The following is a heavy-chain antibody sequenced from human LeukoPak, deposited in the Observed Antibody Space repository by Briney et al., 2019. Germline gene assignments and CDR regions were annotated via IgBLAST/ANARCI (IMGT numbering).Heavy chain of an antibody. V-gene: IGHV3-7*01. J-gene: IGHJ4*02. CDR3: ARDQGAAGDY. CDR1: GFTFSDYS. CDR2: IDQDGSEK. Sequence: GGSLRLSCAASGFTFSDYSMNWVRQAPGKGLEWVANIDQDGSEKFYVDSVKGRFTISRDNAKDSLYLQMNSLRAEDTALYYCARDQGAAGDYWGQGTLVTVSS. D-gene: IGHD6-13*01.